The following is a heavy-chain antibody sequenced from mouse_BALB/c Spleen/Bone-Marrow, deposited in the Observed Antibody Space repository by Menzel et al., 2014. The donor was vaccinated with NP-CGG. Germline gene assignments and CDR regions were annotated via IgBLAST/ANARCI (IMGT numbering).Heavy chain of an antibody. CDR3: ARDDVWYAMDY. CDR2: INSNGGST. Sequence: VQLKESGGGLVQPGGSLKLSCAASGFTFSSYGMSWVRQTPNKRLELVATINSNGGSTYYPDSVKGRFTISRDNAKNTLYLLMSSLKSEDTAMYYCARDDVWYAMDYWDQGTSVTVSS. CDR1: GFTFSSYG. V-gene: IGHV5-6-3*01. J-gene: IGHJ4*01.